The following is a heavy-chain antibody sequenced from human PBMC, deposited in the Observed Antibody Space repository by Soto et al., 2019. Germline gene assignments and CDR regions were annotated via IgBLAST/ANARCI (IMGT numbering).Heavy chain of an antibody. CDR2: ISSSSSTI. V-gene: IGHV3-48*01. J-gene: IGHJ4*02. D-gene: IGHD5-12*01. CDR1: GFTFSSYS. CDR3: ARDHPVDY. Sequence: GGSLRLSCTASGFTFSSYSMNWVRQAPGKGLEWVSYISSSSSTIYYADSVKGRFTISRDNAKNSLYLQMNSLRAEDTAVYYCARDHPVDYWGQGTLVTVSS.